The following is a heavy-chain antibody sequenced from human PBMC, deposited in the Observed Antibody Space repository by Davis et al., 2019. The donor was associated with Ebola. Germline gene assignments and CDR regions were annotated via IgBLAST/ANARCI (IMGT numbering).Heavy chain of an antibody. J-gene: IGHJ4*02. Sequence: PGGSLRLSCAVYGGSFSGYYWSWIRQPPGKGLEWIGEINHSGSTNYNPSLKSRVTISVDTSKNQFSLKLSSVTAEDTAVYYCATAEDYYDSSGYTLWGQGTLVTVSS. D-gene: IGHD3-22*01. CDR1: GGSFSGYY. CDR2: INHSGST. V-gene: IGHV4-34*01. CDR3: ATAEDYYDSSGYTL.